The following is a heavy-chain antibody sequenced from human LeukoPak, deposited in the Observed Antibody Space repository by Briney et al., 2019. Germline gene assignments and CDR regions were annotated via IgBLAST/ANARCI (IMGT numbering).Heavy chain of an antibody. J-gene: IGHJ5*02. V-gene: IGHV1-69*13. D-gene: IGHD1-26*01. CDR2: IIPIFGTA. CDR3: ATIGIVGATRNWFDP. CDR1: GGTFSTFA. Sequence: ASVEVSCKASGGTFSTFAISWVRQAPGQGLEWRGGIIPIFGTANYAQKFQGRVTITADESTSTAYMELSSLRSEDTAVYYCATIGIVGATRNWFDPWGQGTLVTVSS.